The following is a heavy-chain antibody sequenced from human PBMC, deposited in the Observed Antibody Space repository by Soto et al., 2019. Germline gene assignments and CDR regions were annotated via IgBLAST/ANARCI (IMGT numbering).Heavy chain of an antibody. D-gene: IGHD3-16*01. CDR1: GYTFTSYG. CDR3: ARGGGVHVDYYYGMDV. Sequence: QVQLVQSGAEVKKPGASVKVSCKASGYTFTSYGISWVRQAPGQGLEWMGWISAYNGNTNYAQKLQGRVTMTTDTATSTAHMGVGSLRSYDKGGYYCARGGGVHVDYYYGMDVWGQGTTVTVSS. V-gene: IGHV1-18*01. CDR2: ISAYNGNT. J-gene: IGHJ6*02.